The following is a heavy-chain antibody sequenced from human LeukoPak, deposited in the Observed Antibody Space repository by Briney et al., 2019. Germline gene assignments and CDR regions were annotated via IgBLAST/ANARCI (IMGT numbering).Heavy chain of an antibody. CDR1: GFTFSSYG. V-gene: IGHV3-33*06. D-gene: IGHD6-13*01. Sequence: GGSLRLSCAASGFTFSSYGMHWVRQAPGKGLEWVAVIWYDGSNKYYADSVKGRFSISRDNSKNTLYLQMNSLRAEDTAVYYCAKELPTWKGIAAAWGQGTLVTVSS. CDR3: AKELPTWKGIAAA. J-gene: IGHJ5*02. CDR2: IWYDGSNK.